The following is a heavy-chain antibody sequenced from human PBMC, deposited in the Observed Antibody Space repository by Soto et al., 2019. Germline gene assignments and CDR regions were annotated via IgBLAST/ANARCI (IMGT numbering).Heavy chain of an antibody. CDR2: ISSTTNYI. CDR1: GFTFTRYS. J-gene: IGHJ4*02. Sequence: GSLRLSCAASGFTFTRYSMNWVRQAPCKGLEWVSSISSTTNYIYYGDSMKGRFTISRDNAKNSLYLEMNSLRAEDTAVYYCARESEDLTSNFDYWGQGTLVTVSS. CDR3: ARESEDLTSNFDY. V-gene: IGHV3-21*06.